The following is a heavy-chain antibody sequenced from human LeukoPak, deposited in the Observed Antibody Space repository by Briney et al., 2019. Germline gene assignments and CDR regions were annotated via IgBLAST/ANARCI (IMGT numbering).Heavy chain of an antibody. CDR2: IDPSDSYT. CDR3: ARHEMVLAYCGGDCSLTRFDP. CDR1: GYSFTSYW. D-gene: IGHD2-21*02. J-gene: IGHJ5*02. Sequence: GESLKISCKGSGYSFTSYWISWVRQMPGKGLEWMGRIDPSDSYTSYSPSFQGHVTISADKSISTAYLQWSSLKASDTAMYYCARHEMVLAYCGGDCSLTRFDPWGQGTLVTVSS. V-gene: IGHV5-10-1*01.